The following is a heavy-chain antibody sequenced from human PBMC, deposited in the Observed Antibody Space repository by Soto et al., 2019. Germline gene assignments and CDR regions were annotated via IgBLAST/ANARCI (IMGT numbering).Heavy chain of an antibody. J-gene: IGHJ3*02. CDR1: GYTVTTRY. Sequence: QVQLVQSGAEVKKPGASVKISCTASGYTVTTRYMHWVLQAPGRGLELMGAINPGSGAAKYTQTFQARVTMTRDTSTNTVYMEMSALRSEDTAVFYCARGGEVGVAGSAAFDMWGQGTMVTVSS. CDR3: ARGGEVGVAGSAAFDM. V-gene: IGHV1-46*01. CDR2: INPGSGAA. D-gene: IGHD3-3*01.